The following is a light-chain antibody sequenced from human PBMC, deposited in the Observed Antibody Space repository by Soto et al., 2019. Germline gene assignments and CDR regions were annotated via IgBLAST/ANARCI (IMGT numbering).Light chain of an antibody. J-gene: IGLJ1*01. Sequence: QSVLTQPASVSGSPGQSITISCTGTSSDVGSYNLVSWYQQHPGKAPKLMIYEGSKRPSGVSSRSSGSKSGNTASLTISGLQAEDEADYYCCSYAGNSDVFGTGTKVTVL. CDR1: SSDVGSYNL. V-gene: IGLV2-23*01. CDR2: EGS. CDR3: CSYAGNSDV.